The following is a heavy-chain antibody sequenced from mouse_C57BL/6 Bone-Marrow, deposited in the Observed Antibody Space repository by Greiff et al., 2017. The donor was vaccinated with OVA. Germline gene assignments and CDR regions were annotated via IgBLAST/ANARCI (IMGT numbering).Heavy chain of an antibody. V-gene: IGHV5-17*01. CDR1: GFTFSDSG. D-gene: IGHD1-1*01. CDR2: ISSGSSTI. Sequence: EVMLVESGGGLVKPGGSLKLSCAASGFTFSDSGMHWVRQAPEKGLEWVAYISSGSSTIYYADTVKGRFTISRDNAKNTLLLQMTSLRAEDTAMYYGARRNYGSSDDAMDYWGQGTSVTVSS. CDR3: ARRNYGSSDDAMDY. J-gene: IGHJ4*01.